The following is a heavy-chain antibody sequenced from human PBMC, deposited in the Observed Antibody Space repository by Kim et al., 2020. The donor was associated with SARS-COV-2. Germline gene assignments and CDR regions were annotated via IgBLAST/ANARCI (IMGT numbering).Heavy chain of an antibody. D-gene: IGHD5-18*01. V-gene: IGHV3-23*01. J-gene: IGHJ4*02. CDR2: ISGSGGST. CDR3: AKELYSYGYFDY. Sequence: GGSLRLSCAASGFTFSSYAMSWVRQAPGKGLEWVSAISGSGGSTYYADSVKGRFTISRDNSKNTRYLQMNSLRAEGTAVYYCAKELYSYGYFDYWGQGTLVTVSS. CDR1: GFTFSSYA.